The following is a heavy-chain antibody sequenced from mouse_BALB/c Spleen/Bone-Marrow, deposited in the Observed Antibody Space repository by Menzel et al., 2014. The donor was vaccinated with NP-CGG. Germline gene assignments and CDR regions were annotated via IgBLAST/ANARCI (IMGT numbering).Heavy chain of an antibody. J-gene: IGHJ2*01. CDR3: ARYKGRVFFDY. CDR2: IRNKANGYTT. CDR1: GFTFTDYY. V-gene: IGHV7-3*02. Sequence: EVKVVESGGGLVQPGGSLRLSCATSGFTFTDYYMNWVRQPPGKALEWLGFIRNKANGYTTEDSASVKGRFTISRDNSQNILYLQMNTLRAEDSATYYCARYKGRVFFDYWGQGTTLTVSS.